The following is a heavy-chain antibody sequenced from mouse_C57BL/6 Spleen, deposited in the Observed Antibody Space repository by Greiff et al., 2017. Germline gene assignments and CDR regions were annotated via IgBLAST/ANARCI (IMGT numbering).Heavy chain of an antibody. CDR1: GYTFTSYG. CDR2: IYPRSGNT. D-gene: IGHD2-3*01. CDR3: LYDGYPFAY. Sequence: VQRVESGAELARPGASVKLSCKASGYTFTSYGISWVKQRTGQGLEWIGEIYPRSGNTYYNEKFKGKATLTADKSSSTAYMELRSLTSEDSAVYFCLYDGYPFAYWGQGTLVTVSA. J-gene: IGHJ3*01. V-gene: IGHV1-81*01.